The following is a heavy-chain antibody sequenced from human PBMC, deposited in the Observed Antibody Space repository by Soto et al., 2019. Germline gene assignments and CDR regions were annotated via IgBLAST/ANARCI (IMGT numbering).Heavy chain of an antibody. CDR1: GYTLTELS. V-gene: IGHV1-24*01. CDR2: FDPEDGET. Sequence: ASVKVSCKVSGYTLTELSMHWVRQAPGKGLEWMGGFDPEDGETIYAQKFQGRVTMTEDTSTDTAYMELSSLRSEDTVVYYCATGGYSYGRYNWFDPWGQGTLVTVSS. D-gene: IGHD5-18*01. CDR3: ATGGYSYGRYNWFDP. J-gene: IGHJ5*02.